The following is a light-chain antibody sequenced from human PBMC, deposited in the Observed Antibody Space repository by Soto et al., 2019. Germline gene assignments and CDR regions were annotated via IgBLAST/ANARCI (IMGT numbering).Light chain of an antibody. CDR1: SSNIGSNT. CDR3: AAWDVSLNAWV. V-gene: IGLV1-44*01. J-gene: IGLJ3*02. CDR2: SNN. Sequence: QAVVTQPPSASGTPGQRVTISCSGSSSNIGSNTVNWYQQLPGTAPKLLIYSNNQWPSGVPGRVSGSKSGTSASLAISGLQSEDEADYYCAAWDVSLNAWVFGGGTKLTVL.